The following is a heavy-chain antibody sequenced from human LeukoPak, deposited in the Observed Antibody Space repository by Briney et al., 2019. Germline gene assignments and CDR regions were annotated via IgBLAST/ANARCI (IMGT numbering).Heavy chain of an antibody. Sequence: SETLSLTCTVSGGSISSYYWSWIRQPPGKGLEWTGYIYYSGSTNYNPSLKSRVTISVDTSKNQFSLKLSSVTAADTAVYYCARVEGRYYFDYWGQGTLVTVSS. CDR2: IYYSGST. D-gene: IGHD1-1*01. CDR1: GGSISSYY. CDR3: ARVEGRYYFDY. J-gene: IGHJ4*02. V-gene: IGHV4-59*01.